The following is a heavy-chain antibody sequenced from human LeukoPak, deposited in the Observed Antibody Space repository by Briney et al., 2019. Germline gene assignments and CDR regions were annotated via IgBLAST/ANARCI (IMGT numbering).Heavy chain of an antibody. CDR1: GFTFSSYA. CDR3: AKDRGYCSSSSCYASDY. Sequence: GGSLRLSCAASGFTFSSYAMSWVRQAPGKGLEWVSAISGSGGSTYYADSVKGRFTISRDNSKNTLYLQMNSLRAEDAAVYYGAKDRGYCSSSSCYASDYWGQGTLVTVSS. J-gene: IGHJ4*02. V-gene: IGHV3-23*01. CDR2: ISGSGGST. D-gene: IGHD2-2*01.